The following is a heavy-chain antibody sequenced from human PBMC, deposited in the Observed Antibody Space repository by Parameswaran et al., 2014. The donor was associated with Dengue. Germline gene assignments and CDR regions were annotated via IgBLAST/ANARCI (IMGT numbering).Heavy chain of an antibody. D-gene: IGHD6-13*01. J-gene: IGHJ3*02. Sequence: SWVRQAPGQGLEWMGGIIPIFGTANYAQKFQGRVTITADESTSTAYMELSSLRSEDTAVYYCARGSEGGYSSSWLPFDIWGQGTMVTVSS. CDR3: ARGSEGGYSSSWLPFDI. CDR2: IIPIFGTA. V-gene: IGHV1-69*01.